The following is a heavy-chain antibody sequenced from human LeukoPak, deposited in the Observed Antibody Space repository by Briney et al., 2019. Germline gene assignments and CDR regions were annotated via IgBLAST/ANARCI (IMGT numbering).Heavy chain of an antibody. J-gene: IGHJ4*02. Sequence: SETLSPTCAVYGGSFSGYYWSWIRQPPGKGLEWIGEINHSGSTNYNPSLKSRVTISVDTSKNQFSLKLSSVTAADTAVYYCARGLSGSSYYFDYWGQGTLVTVSS. CDR3: ARGLSGSSYYFDY. CDR2: INHSGST. CDR1: GGSFSGYY. V-gene: IGHV4-34*01. D-gene: IGHD1-26*01.